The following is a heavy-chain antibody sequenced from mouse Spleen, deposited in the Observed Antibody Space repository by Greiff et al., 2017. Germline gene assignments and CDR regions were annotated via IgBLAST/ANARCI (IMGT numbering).Heavy chain of an antibody. D-gene: IGHD4-1*01. CDR1: GYTFTDYY. J-gene: IGHJ2*01. CDR3: AREVLTGTDFDY. Sequence: VQLQQSGPELVKPGASVKISCKASGYTFTDYYMNWVKQSHGKSLEWIGDINPNNGGTSYNQKFKGKATLTVDKSSSTAYMELRSLTSEDSAVYYCAREVLTGTDFDYWGQGTTLTVSS. CDR2: INPNNGGT. V-gene: IGHV1-26*01.